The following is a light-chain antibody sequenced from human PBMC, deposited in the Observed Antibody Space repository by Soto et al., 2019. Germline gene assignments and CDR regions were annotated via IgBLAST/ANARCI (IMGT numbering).Light chain of an antibody. V-gene: IGLV2-11*01. Sequence: QSALTQPRSVSGSPGQSVTISCTGTSSDVGGYNYVSWYQQHPGKAPKLMIYGVSKGPSGVPDRFSGSKSGNTASLTISGLQAEDEADYYCCSYAGSYTWVFGGGTQLTVL. CDR3: CSYAGSYTWV. CDR1: SSDVGGYNY. CDR2: GVS. J-gene: IGLJ3*02.